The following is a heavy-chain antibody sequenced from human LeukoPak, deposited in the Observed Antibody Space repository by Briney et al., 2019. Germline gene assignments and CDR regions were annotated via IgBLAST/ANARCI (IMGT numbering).Heavy chain of an antibody. CDR1: GFTFRSYS. V-gene: IGHV3-21*01. J-gene: IGHJ4*02. CDR2: IDPSSTYI. Sequence: GGSLRLSCAASGFTFRSYSMNWVRQAPGKGLEWVSAIDPSSTYIYYADSVKGRFTISRDNAENSLYLQMNSLRVEDTAVYYCAREDHSNYNYWGQGTLVTVSS. CDR3: AREDHSNYNY. D-gene: IGHD4-11*01.